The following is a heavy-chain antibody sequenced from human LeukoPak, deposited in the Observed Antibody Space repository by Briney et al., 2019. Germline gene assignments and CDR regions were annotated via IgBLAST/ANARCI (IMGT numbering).Heavy chain of an antibody. V-gene: IGHV1-18*01. CDR3: AREGEVYDYFDY. Sequence: VKVSCKASGYTFTSYGISWVRQTPGQGLERMGWISAYNGNTNYAQKLQSRVTMTTDTSTSTAYMELRSLRSDDTAVYYCAREGEVYDYFDYWGQGTLVTVSS. J-gene: IGHJ4*02. CDR1: GYTFTSYG. CDR2: ISAYNGNT. D-gene: IGHD2-8*01.